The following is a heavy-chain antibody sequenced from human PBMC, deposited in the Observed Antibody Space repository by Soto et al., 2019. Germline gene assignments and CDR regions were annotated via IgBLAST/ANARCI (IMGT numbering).Heavy chain of an antibody. V-gene: IGHV3-11*01. CDR1: GFTFSDYY. D-gene: IGHD3-22*01. CDR3: ARDQGDSSGYFPTYYYYYGMDV. CDR2: ISSSGSTI. Sequence: GGSLRLSCTASGFTFSDYYMSWIRQAPGKGLEWVSYISSSGSTIYYADSVKGRFTISRDNAKNSLYLQMNSLRAEDTAVYYCARDQGDSSGYFPTYYYYYGMDVWGQGTTVTVSS. J-gene: IGHJ6*02.